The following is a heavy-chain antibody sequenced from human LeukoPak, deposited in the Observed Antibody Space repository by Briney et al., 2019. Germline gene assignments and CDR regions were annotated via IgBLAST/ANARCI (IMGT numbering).Heavy chain of an antibody. CDR2: IQYGQNHQ. CDR3: ARDYGLGSYAFDY. Sequence: GGSLRLSCAASGFTLITYGMHWVRQAPGKGLEWVSFIQYGQNHQSYADSVKGRFSISRDTSENTLYLEMSNLRREDTAVHYCARDYGLGSYAFDYWGQGTLVTVSS. V-gene: IGHV3-30*02. D-gene: IGHD3-10*01. J-gene: IGHJ4*02. CDR1: GFTLITYG.